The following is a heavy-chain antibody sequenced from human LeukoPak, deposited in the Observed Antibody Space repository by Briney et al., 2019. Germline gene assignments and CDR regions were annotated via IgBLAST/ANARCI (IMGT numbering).Heavy chain of an antibody. D-gene: IGHD3-16*01. J-gene: IGHJ5*02. CDR2: ISGSGDGT. CDR1: GFTFSTYA. CDR3: AKWASLSVSWLDP. Sequence: GGSLRLSCAASGFTFSTYAMSWVRQAPGKGLEWVSLISGSGDGTFYADSVKGRFTTSRDNSKNTLYLQMNSLRAEDTAVYYCAKWASLSVSWLDPWGQGTLVTVSS. V-gene: IGHV3-23*01.